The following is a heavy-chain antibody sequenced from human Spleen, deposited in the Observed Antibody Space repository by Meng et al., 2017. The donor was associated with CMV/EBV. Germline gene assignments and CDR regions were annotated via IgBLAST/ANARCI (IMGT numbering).Heavy chain of an antibody. CDR2: IGGYDGRT. V-gene: IGHV1-18*01. CDR1: GVTFTSYG. CDR3: ARDFYEYDNSGYYDDTFDI. J-gene: IGHJ3*02. D-gene: IGHD3-22*01. Sequence: ASVKVSCKASGVTFTSYGISWVRQAPGQGLEWMGWIGGYDGRTNYRQKFRGRVTVTRDTSTSTAYMEVRSLGSDDTAVYYCARDFYEYDNSGYYDDTFDIWGQGTMVTVSS.